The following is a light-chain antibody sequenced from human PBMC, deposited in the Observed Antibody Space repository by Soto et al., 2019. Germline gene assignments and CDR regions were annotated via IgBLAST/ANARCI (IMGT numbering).Light chain of an antibody. Sequence: QSVLTQPASVSGSPGQSITISCTGTRSDIGAYNFVSWYQQHPGEVPKLILYDVNVRPSGVSNRFSGSKSGNTASLPISGLQAEDAADYYCTSWTTSTTMIFGGGTKLTVL. CDR1: RSDIGAYNF. J-gene: IGLJ2*01. CDR3: TSWTTSTTMI. CDR2: DVN. V-gene: IGLV2-14*03.